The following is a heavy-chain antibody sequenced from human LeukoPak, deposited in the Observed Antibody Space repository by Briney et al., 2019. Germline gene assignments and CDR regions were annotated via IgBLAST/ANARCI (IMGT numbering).Heavy chain of an antibody. CDR2: ITSSSSNI. Sequence: GGCLRLSCAASGFTFSAYSMNWVRQAPGRGRGWVSYITSSSSNIYYADSVKGRFTISRDNAKHSLLPQMNSLGAEDTAVYNCAIGRDAEYFQHWGQGTLVTVSS. CDR3: AIGRDAEYFQH. CDR1: GFTFSAYS. J-gene: IGHJ1*01. V-gene: IGHV3-48*04.